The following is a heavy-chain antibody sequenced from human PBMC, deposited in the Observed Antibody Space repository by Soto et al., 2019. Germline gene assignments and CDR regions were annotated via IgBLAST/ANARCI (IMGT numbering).Heavy chain of an antibody. CDR3: ARDGGRHSGGIDY. V-gene: IGHV1-69*01. CDR1: GGTFSSYS. CDR2: IIPIFGTA. D-gene: IGHD1-26*01. J-gene: IGHJ4*02. Sequence: QVQLVQSGAEVKKPGSSVKVSCKASGGTFSSYSINWVRQAPGQGLECMGEIIPIFGTANYAQKFQGRVTITADESTSTDYMELSSLRSEDTAVYYCARDGGRHSGGIDYWGQGTLVTVSS.